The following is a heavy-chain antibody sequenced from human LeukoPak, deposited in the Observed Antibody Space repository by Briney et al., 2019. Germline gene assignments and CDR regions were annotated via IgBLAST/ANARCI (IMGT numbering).Heavy chain of an antibody. CDR3: ARSSRITSPNWFDP. J-gene: IGHJ5*02. CDR1: GYTFTSYG. Sequence: ASVKVSCKASGYTFTSYGISWVRQAPGQGLEWMGWISAYNGNTNYAQKFQGRVTLTTDTSTSTAYMELRGLRSDDTAVYYCARSSRITSPNWFDPWGQGTLVTVSS. V-gene: IGHV1-18*01. CDR2: ISAYNGNT. D-gene: IGHD2-2*01.